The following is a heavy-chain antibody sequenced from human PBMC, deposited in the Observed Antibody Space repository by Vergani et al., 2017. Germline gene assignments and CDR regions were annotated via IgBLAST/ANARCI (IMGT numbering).Heavy chain of an antibody. CDR3: ARSLAVRGVIRLFYYYMDI. Sequence: EVQLLESGGDLVQPGGSLRLSCAASGFTFNHYAMNWVRQAPGKGLEWVSGISGSGGSTYYAGSVKGRFTISRDSSKNTLYLQMNSLRAEDTAVYYCARSLAVRGVIRLFYYYMDIWGKGTTVTVSS. V-gene: IGHV3-23*01. CDR1: GFTFNHYA. CDR2: ISGSGGST. J-gene: IGHJ6*03. D-gene: IGHD3-10*01.